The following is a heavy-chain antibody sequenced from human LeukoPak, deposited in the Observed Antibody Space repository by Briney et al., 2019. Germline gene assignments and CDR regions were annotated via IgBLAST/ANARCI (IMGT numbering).Heavy chain of an antibody. V-gene: IGHV3-23*01. Sequence: PGGSLTLSCAVSGITLSNYGMSWVRQAPGKGLEWVAGISGSGGSTNYADSVKGRFTISRDSPKNTLFLQMNSLRAEDTAVYFCAKRGVVIRVILVGFHKEAYYFDSWGQGALVTVSS. D-gene: IGHD3-22*01. CDR1: GITLSNYG. CDR3: AKRGVVIRVILVGFHKEAYYFDS. J-gene: IGHJ4*02. CDR2: ISGSGGST.